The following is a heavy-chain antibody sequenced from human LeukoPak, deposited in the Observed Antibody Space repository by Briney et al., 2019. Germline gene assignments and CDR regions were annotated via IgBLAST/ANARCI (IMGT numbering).Heavy chain of an antibody. J-gene: IGHJ5*02. D-gene: IGHD2-15*01. Sequence: GASVKVSCKASGGTFSSYAISWVRQAPGQGLEWMGRIIPIFGTANYAQKFQGRVTITTDESTSTAYMELSSLRSEDTAVYYSARAPCSGGSCYSNGAYNWFDPWGQGTLVTVSS. CDR3: ARAPCSGGSCYSNGAYNWFDP. CDR2: IIPIFGTA. V-gene: IGHV1-69*05. CDR1: GGTFSSYA.